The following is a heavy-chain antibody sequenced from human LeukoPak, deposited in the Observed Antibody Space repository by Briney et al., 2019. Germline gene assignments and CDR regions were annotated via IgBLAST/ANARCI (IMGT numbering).Heavy chain of an antibody. Sequence: GGSLRLSCAASGFTASDYYMRWVRQAPGKGLEWVSIIYSDGSEDYADSVRGRFTISRDNSKNTVYLQMNSLRGGDTAVYYCARAVAAAANYWGEGTLVTVSS. CDR3: ARAVAAAANY. V-gene: IGHV3-66*02. CDR1: GFTASDYY. J-gene: IGHJ4*02. D-gene: IGHD6-13*01. CDR2: IYSDGSE.